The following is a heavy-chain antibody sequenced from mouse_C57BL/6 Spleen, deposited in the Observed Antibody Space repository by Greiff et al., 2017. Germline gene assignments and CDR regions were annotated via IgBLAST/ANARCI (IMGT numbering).Heavy chain of an antibody. D-gene: IGHD4-1*01. CDR1: GFTFSDAW. Sequence: GGSMKLSCAASGFTFSDAWMDWVRQSPEKGLEWVAEIRNKANNHATYYAESVKGRFTILRDDSKSSVYLQMNSLRDEDTGIYYCTRRLGRGYFDVWGTGTTVTVSS. CDR3: TRRLGRGYFDV. J-gene: IGHJ1*03. V-gene: IGHV6-6*01. CDR2: IRNKANNHAT.